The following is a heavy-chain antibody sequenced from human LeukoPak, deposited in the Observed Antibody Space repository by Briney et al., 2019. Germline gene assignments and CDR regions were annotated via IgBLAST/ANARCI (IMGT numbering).Heavy chain of an antibody. J-gene: IGHJ3*02. CDR1: GFTFISYS. CDR3: ARGDDSDAFDI. Sequence: GGSLRLSCAASGFTFISYSMNWVRQAPGKGLEWVSYISRSSSTIYYADSVKGRFTNSRDNAKNSLYLQMNSLRAEDTAVYYCARGDDSDAFDIWGQGTMVTVSS. CDR2: ISRSSSTI. D-gene: IGHD2-15*01. V-gene: IGHV3-48*01.